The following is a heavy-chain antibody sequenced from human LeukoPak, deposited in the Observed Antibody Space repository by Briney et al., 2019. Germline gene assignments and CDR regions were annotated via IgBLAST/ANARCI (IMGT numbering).Heavy chain of an antibody. D-gene: IGHD3-9*01. CDR2: INPSGGTT. Sequence: RASVKVSCKASGYTFTSYYIHWVRRAPGQGLEWMGKINPSGGTTTNAQTFLGRLTMTRDTSTNTVYMELSSLRSEDTAVYYCARGGLGNYDILTGNYKYYYYMDVWGEGTTVTVSS. CDR3: ARGGLGNYDILTGNYKYYYYMDV. CDR1: GYTFTSYY. V-gene: IGHV1-46*01. J-gene: IGHJ6*03.